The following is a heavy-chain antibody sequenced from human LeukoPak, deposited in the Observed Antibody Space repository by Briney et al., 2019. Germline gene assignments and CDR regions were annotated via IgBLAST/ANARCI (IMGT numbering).Heavy chain of an antibody. D-gene: IGHD3-22*01. J-gene: IGHJ4*02. Sequence: SETLSLTCTVSGDSLSSDSYYWGWIRQPPGTGLEWIGSIYYSGSTYYNSSLKSRVTISVDTSKNQFSLELRSVTAADTAVYYCATTGYYYDSSPYWGQGTLVTVSS. CDR3: ATTGYYYDSSPY. V-gene: IGHV4-39*07. CDR1: GDSLSSDSYY. CDR2: IYYSGST.